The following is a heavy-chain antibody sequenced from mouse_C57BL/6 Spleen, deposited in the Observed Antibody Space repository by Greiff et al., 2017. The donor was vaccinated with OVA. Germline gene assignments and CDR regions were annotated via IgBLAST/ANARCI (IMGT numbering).Heavy chain of an antibody. CDR3: ARSRVSFTTVLAFDY. V-gene: IGHV1-64*01. D-gene: IGHD1-1*01. CDR2: IHPNSGST. J-gene: IGHJ2*01. CDR1: GYTFTSYW. Sequence: QVHVKQPGAELVKPGASVKLSCKASGYTFTSYWMHWVKQRPGQGLEWIGMIHPNSGSTNYNEKFKSKATLTVDKSSSTAYMQLSSLTSEDSAVYYCARSRVSFTTVLAFDYWGQGTTLTVSS.